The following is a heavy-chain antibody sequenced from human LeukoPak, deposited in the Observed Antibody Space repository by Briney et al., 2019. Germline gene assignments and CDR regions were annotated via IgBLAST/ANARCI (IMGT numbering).Heavy chain of an antibody. D-gene: IGHD5-12*01. Sequence: PSETLSLTCTVSGGSISSYYWSWIRQPPGKGLEWIGYIYYSGSTNYNPSLKSRVTISVDTSKNQFSLKLSSVTAADTAVYYCARLTGYDWESSYDYWGQGTLVTVSS. V-gene: IGHV4-59*01. CDR2: IYYSGST. CDR3: ARLTGYDWESSYDY. CDR1: GGSISSYY. J-gene: IGHJ4*02.